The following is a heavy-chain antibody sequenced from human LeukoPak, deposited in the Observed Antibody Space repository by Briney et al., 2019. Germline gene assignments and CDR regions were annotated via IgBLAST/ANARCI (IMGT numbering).Heavy chain of an antibody. CDR3: ARGYNLTPFDY. J-gene: IGHJ4*02. D-gene: IGHD5-24*01. V-gene: IGHV1-2*02. Sequence: ASVKVSCKASGYTFTSYGISWVRQAPGQGLEWMGWTNPNSGGTNYAQKFQGRVTMTRDTSISTAYMELSRLRSDDTAVYYCARGYNLTPFDYWGQGTLVTVSS. CDR1: GYTFTSYG. CDR2: TNPNSGGT.